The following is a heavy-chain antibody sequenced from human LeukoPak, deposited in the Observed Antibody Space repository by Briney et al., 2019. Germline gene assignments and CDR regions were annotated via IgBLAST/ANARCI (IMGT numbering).Heavy chain of an antibody. J-gene: IGHJ4*02. CDR1: GGSISSSSYY. CDR2: IYYSGST. Sequence: SETLSLTCAVSGGSISSSSYYWGWIRQPPGKGLEWIGNIYYSGSTYYNPSLKSRVTISVDTSKSQFSLKLSSVTAADTAVYYCARVSTTYYYGSGSYSHFDYWGQGTLVTVSS. V-gene: IGHV4-39*07. D-gene: IGHD3-10*01. CDR3: ARVSTTYYYGSGSYSHFDY.